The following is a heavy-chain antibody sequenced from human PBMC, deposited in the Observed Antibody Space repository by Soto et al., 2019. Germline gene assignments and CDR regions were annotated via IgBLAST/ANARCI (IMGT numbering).Heavy chain of an antibody. J-gene: IGHJ6*03. CDR1: GGSFSGYQ. V-gene: IGHV4-34*02. D-gene: IGHD3-10*01. CDR2: INDSGDI. CDR3: ARGLMLWFGELSRRGGYYYYMDV. Sequence: QVQLQQWGAGLLKPSETLSLTCAVYGGSFSGYQWSWIRQTPGKGLEWIGGINDSGDINYNPSLKSRVTILVDAAKKQISLKLSSVTAADTAVYYCARGLMLWFGELSRRGGYYYYMDVWGKGTTVTVSS.